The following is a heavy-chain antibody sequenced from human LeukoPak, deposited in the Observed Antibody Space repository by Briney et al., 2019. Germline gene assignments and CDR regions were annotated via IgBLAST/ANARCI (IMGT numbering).Heavy chain of an antibody. CDR1: GGSISSGDYY. CDR2: IYYSGST. Sequence: PSQTLSLTCTVSGGSISSGDYYWSWIRQPPGTGLEWIGYIYYSGSTYYNPSLKSRVTISVDTSKNQFSLKLSSVTAADTAVYYCARWSGCSSTSCYGPFDYWGQGALVTVSS. J-gene: IGHJ4*02. D-gene: IGHD2-2*01. V-gene: IGHV4-30-4*01. CDR3: ARWSGCSSTSCYGPFDY.